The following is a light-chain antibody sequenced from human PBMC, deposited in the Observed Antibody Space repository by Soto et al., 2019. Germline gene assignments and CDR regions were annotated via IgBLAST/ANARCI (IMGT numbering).Light chain of an antibody. V-gene: IGKV3-20*01. CDR2: GAS. CDR1: QRVRSNY. J-gene: IGKJ5*01. Sequence: EIVLTQSPGTLSLSPGERATLSCRASQRVRSNYLAWYQQKPGQAPRLLIYGASSSATGIPDRFSGSGSGTDFTLTISRLEPEDFAVYYWQQYGSSPQSTFGHGTRLYI. CDR3: QQYGSSPQST.